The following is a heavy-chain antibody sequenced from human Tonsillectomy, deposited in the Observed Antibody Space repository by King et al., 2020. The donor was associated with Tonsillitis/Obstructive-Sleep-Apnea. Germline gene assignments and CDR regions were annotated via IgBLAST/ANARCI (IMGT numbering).Heavy chain of an antibody. J-gene: IGHJ6*03. CDR3: TTVHGIIPDYYYYYMDV. CDR2: IKSKTDGGTT. Sequence: VQLVESGGGLVKPGGSLRLSCAASGFTFSNAWMSWVRQAPGKGLEWVGRIKSKTDGGTTDYAAPVKGRFTISRDDSKNTLYLQMNSLKTEDTAVYYCTTVHGIIPDYYYYYMDVWGKGTTVTVSS. D-gene: IGHD3-16*01. V-gene: IGHV3-15*01. CDR1: GFTFSNAW.